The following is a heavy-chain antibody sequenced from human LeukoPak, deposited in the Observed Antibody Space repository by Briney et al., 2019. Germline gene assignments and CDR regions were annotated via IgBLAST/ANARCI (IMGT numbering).Heavy chain of an antibody. CDR2: IGGSGGST. CDR1: GFTFSSYA. J-gene: IGHJ4*02. D-gene: IGHD2-2*01. CDR3: AKRPIVVVPRTAYYFDY. V-gene: IGHV3-23*01. Sequence: GGSLRLSCAASGFTFSSYAMSWVRQAPGKGLEWVSAIGGSGGSTYYADSVKGRFTISRDNSKNTLYLQMNSLRAEDTAVYYCAKRPIVVVPRTAYYFDYWGQGTLVTVSS.